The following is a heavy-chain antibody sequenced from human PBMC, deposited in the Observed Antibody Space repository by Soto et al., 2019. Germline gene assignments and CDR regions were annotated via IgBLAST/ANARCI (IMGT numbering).Heavy chain of an antibody. V-gene: IGHV3-23*01. J-gene: IGHJ4*02. CDR3: AKDPTPRDFLFIHYFDS. Sequence: GGSLRLSCAASGLTSGPYGMTWVRQAPGRGLEWVSTISGSGFSTHYAESVQGRFTISRDNSKNTMYLQMNSLRAEDTAVYYCAKDPTPRDFLFIHYFDSWGQGFLVNASS. CDR2: ISGSGFST. D-gene: IGHD3-10*02. CDR1: GLTSGPYG.